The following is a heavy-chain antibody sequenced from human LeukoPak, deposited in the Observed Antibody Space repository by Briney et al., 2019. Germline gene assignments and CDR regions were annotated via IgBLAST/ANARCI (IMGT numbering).Heavy chain of an antibody. Sequence: ASVKVSCTASVYTFTSYDINWVRQATGQGLEWMGWMNPNSGNTGYAQKFQGGVTMTRNTSISTAYMELSSLRSEDTAVYYCARPGGYSYGYYYYYMDVWGKGTTVTVSS. D-gene: IGHD5-18*01. V-gene: IGHV1-8*01. CDR1: VYTFTSYD. CDR2: MNPNSGNT. CDR3: ARPGGYSYGYYYYYMDV. J-gene: IGHJ6*03.